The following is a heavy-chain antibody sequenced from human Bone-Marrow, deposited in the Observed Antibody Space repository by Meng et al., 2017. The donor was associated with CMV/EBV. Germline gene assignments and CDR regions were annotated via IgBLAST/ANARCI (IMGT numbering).Heavy chain of an antibody. CDR2: IDHSGST. CDR1: GGSFSAYY. CDR3: ARNGPTYCSSTSCSLDPFDY. Sequence: SETLSLTCAVYGGSFSAYYWSRIRQPPGKGLEWIGEIDHSGSTNYHPSLKSRVTISVDTSKNQFSLKLSSVTAADTAVYYCARNGPTYCSSTSCSLDPFDYWGQGTLVTVSS. V-gene: IGHV4-34*01. D-gene: IGHD2-2*01. J-gene: IGHJ4*02.